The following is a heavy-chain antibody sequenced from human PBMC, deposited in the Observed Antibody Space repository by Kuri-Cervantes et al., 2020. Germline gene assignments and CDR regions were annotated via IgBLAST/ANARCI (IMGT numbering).Heavy chain of an antibody. CDR3: ARTDDYGDYPGAFDI. CDR1: GFSLSNARMG. Sequence: SGPTLVKPTETLTLTCTVSGFSLSNARMGVSWIRQPPGKALEWLAHIFSNDEKSYSTSLKSRLTISKDTSKSQVVLTMTNMDPVDTATYYCARTDDYGDYPGAFDIWGQGTMVTVSS. J-gene: IGHJ3*02. D-gene: IGHD4-17*01. CDR2: IFSNDEK. V-gene: IGHV2-26*01.